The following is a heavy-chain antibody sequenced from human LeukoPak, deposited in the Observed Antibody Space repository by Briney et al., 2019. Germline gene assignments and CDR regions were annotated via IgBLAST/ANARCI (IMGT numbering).Heavy chain of an antibody. D-gene: IGHD2-15*01. CDR2: ISAYNGNT. CDR1: GYTFTSYG. J-gene: IGHJ4*02. V-gene: IGHV1-18*01. CDR3: ARENIYCSGGSCYSY. Sequence: GASVKVSCKASGYTFTSYGISWVRQAPGQGLEWMGWISAYNGNTNYAQKLQGRVTMTTDTSTSTAYMELRSLRSDDTAVYYCARENIYCSGGSCYSYWGQGTLVTVSS.